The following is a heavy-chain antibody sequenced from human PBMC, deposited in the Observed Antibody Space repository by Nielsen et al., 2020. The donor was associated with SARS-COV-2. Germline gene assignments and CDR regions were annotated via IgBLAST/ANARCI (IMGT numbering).Heavy chain of an antibody. CDR1: GFTFSSYS. Sequence: GESLKISCAASGFTFSSYSMNWVRQAPGKGLEWVSSISSSSSYIYYADSVKGRFTISRDNAKNSLYLQMNSLRAEDTAVYYCARDLMVRGVTNPDYWGQGTLVTVSS. CDR2: ISSSSSYI. V-gene: IGHV3-21*01. J-gene: IGHJ4*02. D-gene: IGHD3-10*01. CDR3: ARDLMVRGVTNPDY.